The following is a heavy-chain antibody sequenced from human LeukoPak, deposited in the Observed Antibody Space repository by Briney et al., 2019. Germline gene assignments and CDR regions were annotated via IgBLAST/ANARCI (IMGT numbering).Heavy chain of an antibody. V-gene: IGHV3-9*01. J-gene: IGHJ6*02. CDR1: GFTFDDYT. D-gene: IGHD2-21*01. Sequence: GGSLRLSCAASGFTFDDYTMHWVRQAPGKGLEWVSGISRDSGRIGYADSVEGRFTISRDNAESSLHLQMNSLRPEDTVLYYCAKTLWKSYYYYGMDVWGQGTTVTVSS. CDR2: ISRDSGRI. CDR3: AKTLWKSYYYYGMDV.